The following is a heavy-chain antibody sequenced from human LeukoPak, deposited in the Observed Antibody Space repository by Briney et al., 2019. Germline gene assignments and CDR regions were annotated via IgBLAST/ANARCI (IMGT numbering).Heavy chain of an antibody. CDR3: AKGRSSYPMDYIFDF. V-gene: IGHV3-30*18. J-gene: IGHJ4*02. CDR2: ISNDGSTK. Sequence: PGRSLRLSCAASGFTFSSYGMHWVRQAPGKGLEWVAVISNDGSTKKYADSVKGRFTISRDNSKNTLYVQMNSLRADDAAVCYCAKGRSSYPMDYIFDFWGQGTLVTVSS. D-gene: IGHD3-16*02. CDR1: GFTFSSYG.